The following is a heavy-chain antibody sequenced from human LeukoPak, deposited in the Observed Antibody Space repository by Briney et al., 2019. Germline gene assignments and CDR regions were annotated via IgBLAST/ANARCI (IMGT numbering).Heavy chain of an antibody. D-gene: IGHD3-10*01. V-gene: IGHV4-30-2*01. J-gene: IGHJ4*02. Sequence: PSETLSLTCAVSGGSISSGGYSWSWIRQPPGKGLEWIGYIYHSGSTYYNPSLKSRVTISVDTSKNQFSLKLSSVTAADTAVYYCARGRRVSYYYGSGSSFDYWGQGTLVTVSS. CDR2: IYHSGST. CDR3: ARGRRVSYYYGSGSSFDY. CDR1: GGSISSGGYS.